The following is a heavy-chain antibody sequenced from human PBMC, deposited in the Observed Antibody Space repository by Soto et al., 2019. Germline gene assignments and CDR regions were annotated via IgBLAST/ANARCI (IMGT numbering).Heavy chain of an antibody. CDR3: ARAGFLDQASEV. D-gene: IGHD3-3*01. CDR2: MNPNSATT. J-gene: IGHJ6*04. CDR1: GYSFTSYD. V-gene: IGHV1-8*01. Sequence: GASVKVSCKASGYSFTSYDIIWVRQATGQGLEWMGWMNPNSATTGYAQNFQGRVTMTRNSSISTAYMELSSLRSEDTAVYYCARAGFLDQASEVWGKGTTVTVSS.